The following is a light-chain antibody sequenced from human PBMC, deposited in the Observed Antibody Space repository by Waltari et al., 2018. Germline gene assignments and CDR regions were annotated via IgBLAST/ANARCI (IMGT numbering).Light chain of an antibody. CDR2: KAS. CDR3: QQYSSYPWT. CDR1: QNINDW. V-gene: IGKV1-5*03. Sequence: DHQMDQSPSPLSSSIRDRVTLTCRASQNINDWLAWYQQKPGKAPKLLIYKASNLESGVPSRFSGSGSGTEFALTISSLQPDDFATYYCQQYSSYPWTFGPGTKVEIK. J-gene: IGKJ1*01.